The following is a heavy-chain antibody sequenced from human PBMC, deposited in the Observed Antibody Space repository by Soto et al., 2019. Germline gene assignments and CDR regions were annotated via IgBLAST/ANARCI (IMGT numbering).Heavy chain of an antibody. CDR3: ARDGVAGTTSRDNWFDP. D-gene: IGHD1-7*01. J-gene: IGHJ5*02. CDR1: GFTFSSYS. Sequence: EVQLVESGGGLVKPGGSLRLSCAASGFTFSSYSMNWARQAPGKGLEWVSSISSSSSYIYYADSVKGRFTISRDNAKNSLYLQMNSLRAEDTAVYYCARDGVAGTTSRDNWFDPWGQGTLVTVSS. CDR2: ISSSSSYI. V-gene: IGHV3-21*01.